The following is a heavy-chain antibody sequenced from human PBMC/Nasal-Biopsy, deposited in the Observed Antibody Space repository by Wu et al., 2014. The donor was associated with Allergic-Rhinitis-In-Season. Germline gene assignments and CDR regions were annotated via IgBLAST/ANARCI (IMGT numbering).Heavy chain of an antibody. V-gene: IGHV4-59*01. D-gene: IGHD1-1*01. CDR3: AAPHRSTIWTFDK. CDR2: SITLETP. CDR1: GTPIDSYY. Sequence: TLSLTCIAPGTPIDSYYWSWLRQSPGKGLSGLGMSITLETPLTTPSLKSRVTMSVDTSRNHISLKLTSVTAEDTAVYYCAAPHRSTIWTFDKWGRGTLSPSLQ. J-gene: IGHJ3*02.